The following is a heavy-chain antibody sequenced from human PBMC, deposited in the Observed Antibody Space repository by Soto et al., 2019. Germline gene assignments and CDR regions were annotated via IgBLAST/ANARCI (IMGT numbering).Heavy chain of an antibody. CDR2: IWYDGSNK. V-gene: IGHV3-33*01. D-gene: IGHD1-7*01. CDR3: ARGQTGTTIYYYYYMDV. J-gene: IGHJ6*03. CDR1: GFTFSSYG. Sequence: PGGSLRLSCAASGFTFSSYGMHWVRQAPGKGLEWVAVIWYDGSNKYYADSVKGRFTISRDNSKNTLYLQMNSLRAEDTAVYYCARGQTGTTIYYYYYMDVWGKGTTVTVSS.